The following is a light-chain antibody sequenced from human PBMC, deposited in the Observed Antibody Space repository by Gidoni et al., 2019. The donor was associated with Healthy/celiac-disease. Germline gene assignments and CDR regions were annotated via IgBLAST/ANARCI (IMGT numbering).Light chain of an antibody. J-gene: IGKJ4*01. CDR2: GAS. CDR1: QRVSSN. V-gene: IGKV3-15*01. Sequence: EIVMTQSPATLSVSPGERAALVGRASQRVSSNLAWYQQKPGQAPRLLIYGASTRATGIPARFSGSGSGTEFTLTISSLQSEDFAVYYCQQYNNWPPLTFGGGTKVEIK. CDR3: QQYNNWPPLT.